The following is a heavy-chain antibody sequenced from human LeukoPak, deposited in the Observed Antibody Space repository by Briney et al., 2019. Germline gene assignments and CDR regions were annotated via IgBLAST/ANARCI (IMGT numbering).Heavy chain of an antibody. D-gene: IGHD2-15*01. J-gene: IGHJ4*02. CDR1: GFTFDDYA. CDR2: ISWNSGSI. CDR3: ARGYCSGGSCYSAAPFDY. Sequence: PGRSLGLSCAASGFTFDDYAMHWVRQAPGKGLEWVSGISWNSGSIGYADSVKGRFTISRDNAKNSLYLQMNSLRAEDTAVYYCARGYCSGGSCYSAAPFDYWGQGTLVTVSS. V-gene: IGHV3-9*01.